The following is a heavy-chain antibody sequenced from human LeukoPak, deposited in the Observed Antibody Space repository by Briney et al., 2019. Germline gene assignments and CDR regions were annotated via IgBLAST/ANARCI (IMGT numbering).Heavy chain of an antibody. Sequence: ASVKVSCKASGYTFTGYYMHWVRQAPGQGLEWMGWINPNSGGTNYAQKFQGRVTMTRDTSMSTAYMELSRLRSDDTAVYYCARAEATYSYVRIYESSFDYWGQGTLVTVSS. D-gene: IGHD5-18*01. CDR1: GYTFTGYY. V-gene: IGHV1-2*02. J-gene: IGHJ4*02. CDR3: ARAEATYSYVRIYESSFDY. CDR2: INPNSGGT.